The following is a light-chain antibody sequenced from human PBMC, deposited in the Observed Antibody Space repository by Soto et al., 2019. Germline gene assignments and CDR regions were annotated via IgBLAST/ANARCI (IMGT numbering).Light chain of an antibody. Sequence: QSALTQPASVSGSPGQSITISCTGTSSDVGGYNYVSWYQQLPGKAPKLMIYDVNNRPSGVSNRFSGSKSGNTASLTISGLQAEDEADYYCSSYTGSRTFVFGTGTKVTVL. V-gene: IGLV2-14*01. CDR2: DVN. J-gene: IGLJ1*01. CDR1: SSDVGGYNY. CDR3: SSYTGSRTFV.